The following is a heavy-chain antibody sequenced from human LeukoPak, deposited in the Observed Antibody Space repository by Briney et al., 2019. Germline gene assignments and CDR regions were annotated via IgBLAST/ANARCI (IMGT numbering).Heavy chain of an antibody. D-gene: IGHD1-7*01. Sequence: PGGSLRLSCAASGFTFSSYAMSWVRQAPGKGLEWVSAISGGGGSTYYADSVKGRFTISRDNSKNTLYLQMNSLKTEDTAVYYCTTDPGNYEIFWGQGTLVTVSS. CDR3: TTDPGNYEIF. CDR1: GFTFSSYA. J-gene: IGHJ4*02. CDR2: ISGGGGST. V-gene: IGHV3-23*01.